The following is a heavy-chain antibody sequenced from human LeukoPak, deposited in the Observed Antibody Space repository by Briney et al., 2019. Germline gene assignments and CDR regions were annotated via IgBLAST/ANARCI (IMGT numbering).Heavy chain of an antibody. V-gene: IGHV4-34*01. CDR2: INHRGST. J-gene: IGHJ4*02. D-gene: IGHD3-22*01. CDR3: ARGEGHYYDSSGYYRASYYFDY. CDR1: GGSFSGYY. Sequence: PSETLSLTCAVYGGSFSGYYWSWIRQPPGKGLEWIGEINHRGSTNYNPSLKSRVTISVDTSKNQFSLKLSSVTAADTAVYYCARGEGHYYDSSGYYRASYYFDYWGQGTLVTVSS.